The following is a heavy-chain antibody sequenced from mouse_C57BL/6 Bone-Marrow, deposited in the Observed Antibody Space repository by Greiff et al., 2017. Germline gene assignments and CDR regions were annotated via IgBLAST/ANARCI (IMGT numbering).Heavy chain of an antibody. CDR2: INPDSSTI. D-gene: IGHD2-10*02. V-gene: IGHV4-1*01. CDR3: ARPKGYGNYDWYFDV. Sequence: EADGVDFSRYWMSWVRRAPGKGLEWIGEINPDSSTINYAPSLKDKFIISRDNAKNTLYLQMSKVRSEDTALYYCARPKGYGNYDWYFDVWGTGTTVTVSS. J-gene: IGHJ1*03. CDR1: GVDFSRYW.